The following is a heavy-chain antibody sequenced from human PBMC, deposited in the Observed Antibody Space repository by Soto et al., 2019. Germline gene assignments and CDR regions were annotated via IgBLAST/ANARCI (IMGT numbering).Heavy chain of an antibody. CDR1: GYTFTRYG. J-gene: IGHJ6*02. V-gene: IGHV1-18*01. CDR2: ISGYNGDT. CDR3: AKNGQPPYYYYGLDV. Sequence: QGHLVQSGAEVKKPGASVKVSCKASGYTFTRYGISWVQQAPGQGLEWMGWISGYNGDTNYAQNLQDRVTMTIDTSTNTAYMELRSLTSDDTAVYYCAKNGQPPYYYYGLDVWGQGTTVTVSS. D-gene: IGHD2-8*01.